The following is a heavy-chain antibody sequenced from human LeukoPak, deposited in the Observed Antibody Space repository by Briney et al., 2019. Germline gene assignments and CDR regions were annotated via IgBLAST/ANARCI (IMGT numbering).Heavy chain of an antibody. V-gene: IGHV1-18*01. D-gene: IGHD6-13*01. J-gene: IGHJ4*02. CDR1: GYIFTSYG. Sequence: GASVKVSCKASGYIFTSYGITWVRQAPGQGLEWMGWISAYNGNTNYAQKLQGRVILTTDTSTSTAYMELRSLRSDDTAVYYCARDPNSSGWYGGDYWGQGTPVSVSS. CDR2: ISAYNGNT. CDR3: ARDPNSSGWYGGDY.